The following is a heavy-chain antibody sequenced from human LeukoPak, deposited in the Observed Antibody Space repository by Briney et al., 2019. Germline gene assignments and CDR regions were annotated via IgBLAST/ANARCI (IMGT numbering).Heavy chain of an antibody. D-gene: IGHD7-27*01. CDR2: ISGSGGNT. J-gene: IGHJ4*02. CDR3: AKDGGLWVSAHWGDS. Sequence: PGGSLRLSCAASGFAFSSYAISWVRQAPGKGLEWVSSISGSGGNTYYADSVKGRFTVSRDDSKNTLYLQMNSLRAEDTAVYYCAKDGGLWVSAHWGDSWGRGTLVTVSS. V-gene: IGHV3-23*01. CDR1: GFAFSSYA.